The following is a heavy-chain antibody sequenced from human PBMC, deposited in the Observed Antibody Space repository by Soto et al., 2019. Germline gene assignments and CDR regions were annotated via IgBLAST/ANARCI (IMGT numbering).Heavy chain of an antibody. Sequence: PSQTLSLTCAISGDSVSSNSAAWNWIRQSPSRGLEWLGRTYYRSKWYREYAASVRSRVMINSDTSKNQFSLQLNSVGPEDTAVYYCARTVGWLDPWGQGIQVTVS. J-gene: IGHJ5*02. V-gene: IGHV6-1*01. CDR1: GDSVSSNSAA. CDR2: TYYRSKWYR. CDR3: ARTVGWLDP. D-gene: IGHD1-26*01.